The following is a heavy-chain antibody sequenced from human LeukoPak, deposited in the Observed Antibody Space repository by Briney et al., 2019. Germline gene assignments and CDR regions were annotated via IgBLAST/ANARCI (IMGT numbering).Heavy chain of an antibody. V-gene: IGHV4-39*07. CDR1: GGSISSSSYY. Sequence: SETLSLTCTVSGGSISSSSYYWGWIRQPPGKGLEWIGSIYYSGSTYYNPSLKSRVTISVDTSKNQFSLKLSSVTAADTAVYYCARMGWLYYYDSSGYYYDSGYFDYWGQGTMVTVSS. CDR2: IYYSGST. CDR3: ARMGWLYYYDSSGYYYDSGYFDY. J-gene: IGHJ4*03. D-gene: IGHD3-22*01.